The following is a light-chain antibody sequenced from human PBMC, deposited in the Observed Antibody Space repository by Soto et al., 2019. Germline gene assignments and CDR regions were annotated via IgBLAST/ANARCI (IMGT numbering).Light chain of an antibody. CDR2: LGS. J-gene: IGKJ1*01. CDR1: QSLLYSNGYNY. V-gene: IGKV2-28*01. Sequence: DIEMTQSPLSLPVTPGEPASISCRSSQSLLYSNGYNYLDWYLQKPGQSPHLLIYLGSNRASGVPDRFSGSGSGTDFTQKISRVEAEDVGVYYCMQPLQTPWTFGQGTKVEIK. CDR3: MQPLQTPWT.